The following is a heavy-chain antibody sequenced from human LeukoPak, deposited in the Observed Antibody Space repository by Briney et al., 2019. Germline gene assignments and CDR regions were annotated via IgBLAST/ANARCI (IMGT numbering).Heavy chain of an antibody. V-gene: IGHV1-46*01. CDR2: ITPDGDST. J-gene: IGHJ4*02. CDR1: GYSFINYF. D-gene: IGHD6-19*01. CDR3: ARVPGGSSGWYADY. Sequence: GASVKVSCKSSGYSFINYFIHWVRQAPGQGLEWMGRITPDGDSTTNAQRFQGRVTLTRDTSTSTVYMELSSLRSEDTAVYYCARVPGGSSGWYADYWGQGTLVTVSS.